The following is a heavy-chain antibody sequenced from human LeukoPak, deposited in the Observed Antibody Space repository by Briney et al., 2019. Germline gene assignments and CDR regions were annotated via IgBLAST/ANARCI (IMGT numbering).Heavy chain of an antibody. D-gene: IGHD3-3*01. CDR3: ARGYYDFWSGSGPGWFDP. J-gene: IGHJ5*02. CDR2: IIPIFGTA. CDR1: GGTFSSHA. Sequence: SSVKVSCKASGGTFSSHAISWVRQAPGQGLEWMGRIIPIFGTANYAQKFQGRVTITTDESTSTAYMELSSLRSEDTAVYYCARGYYDFWSGSGPGWFDPWGQGTLVTVSS. V-gene: IGHV1-69*05.